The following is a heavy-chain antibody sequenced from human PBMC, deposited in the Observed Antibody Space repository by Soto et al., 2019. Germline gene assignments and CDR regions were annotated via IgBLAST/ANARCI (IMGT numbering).Heavy chain of an antibody. D-gene: IGHD2-15*01. V-gene: IGHV3-9*01. J-gene: IGHJ4*02. CDR2: ISWDSSTI. Sequence: EVQLVESGGGLVQPGRSLRLSCAASGFTFDNCGMHWVRQAPGKGLEWVAGISWDSSTIGYADSVKGRFIISRDDAKNSLYLQMDSLGGEDTALYYCVQGRYPTMATPLDHWGQGTQVIVSS. CDR3: VQGRYPTMATPLDH. CDR1: GFTFDNCG.